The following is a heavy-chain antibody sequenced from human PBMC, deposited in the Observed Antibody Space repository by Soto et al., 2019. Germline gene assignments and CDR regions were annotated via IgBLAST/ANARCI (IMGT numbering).Heavy chain of an antibody. D-gene: IGHD6-13*01. V-gene: IGHV3-23*01. CDR3: AKGSEPEGISWWYYYGMDV. J-gene: IGHJ6*02. CDR1: GFTFSRYA. CDR2: ISGSGGST. Sequence: EVQLLESGGGLVQPGGSLRLSCAASGFTFSRYAVSWVRQAPGKGLEWVSAISGSGGSTYYADSVKGRFTISRDNSKNTLYLQMNSLRADDTAVYYCAKGSEPEGISWWYYYGMDVWGQGTTVTVSS.